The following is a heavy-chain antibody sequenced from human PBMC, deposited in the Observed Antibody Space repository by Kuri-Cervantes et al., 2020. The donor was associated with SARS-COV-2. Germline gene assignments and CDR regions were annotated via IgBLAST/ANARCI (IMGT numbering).Heavy chain of an antibody. CDR3: ARDVGRSYYPNDAFDI. J-gene: IGHJ3*02. CDR2: ISSSSSYI. Sequence: LSLTCAYYGESFSGYYWNWVRQAPGKGLEWVSSISSSSSYIYYADSVKGRFTISRGNAKNSLYLQMNSLRAEDTAVYYCARDVGRSYYPNDAFDIWGQGTMVTVSS. V-gene: IGHV3-21*01. CDR1: GESFSGYY. D-gene: IGHD1-26*01.